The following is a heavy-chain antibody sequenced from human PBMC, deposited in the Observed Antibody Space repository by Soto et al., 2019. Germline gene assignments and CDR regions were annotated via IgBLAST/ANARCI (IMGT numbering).Heavy chain of an antibody. CDR3: SKDRLIIRSADVSSTSGRDV. CDR2: ISYDGSNK. Sequence: GHLEESGGGVVQPGTSLRLSCAASGLTFSSYGMHWVRQAPGKGLEWVAVISYDGSNKYYADSVRGRFTIDRDNSKTTLFLQMNSRRGDDAAVYYYSKDRLIIRSADVSSTSGRDVWGQGTTVTVSS. D-gene: IGHD3-16*01. J-gene: IGHJ6*02. V-gene: IGHV3-30*18. CDR1: GLTFSSYG.